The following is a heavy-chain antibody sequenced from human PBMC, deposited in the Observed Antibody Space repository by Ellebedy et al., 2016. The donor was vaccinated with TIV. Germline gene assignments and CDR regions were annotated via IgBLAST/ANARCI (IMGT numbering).Heavy chain of an antibody. D-gene: IGHD5-18*01. J-gene: IGHJ4*02. V-gene: IGHV3-21*01. CDR3: ARDLKYSYDPDDRDY. Sequence: GESLKISCAASGFTFSSYSMNWVRQAPGKGLAWVSSISTSSSYIYYADSVKGRFTISRDNAKNSLYLQMNSLRAEDTAVYYCARDLKYSYDPDDRDYWGQGTLVTVSS. CDR1: GFTFSSYS. CDR2: ISTSSSYI.